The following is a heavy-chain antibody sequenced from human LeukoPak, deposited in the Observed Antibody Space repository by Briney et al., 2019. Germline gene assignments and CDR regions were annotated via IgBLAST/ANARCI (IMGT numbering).Heavy chain of an antibody. J-gene: IGHJ4*02. Sequence: PGGSLRLSCVASGFTFSSYGMHWVRQAPGKGLEWVAVISYDGSNKYYADSVKGRFTISRDNSKNTLYLQMNSLRAEDTAVYYCAKDGPAGYSSGWSLDYWGQGTLVTVSS. CDR1: GFTFSSYG. CDR2: ISYDGSNK. D-gene: IGHD6-19*01. CDR3: AKDGPAGYSSGWSLDY. V-gene: IGHV3-30*18.